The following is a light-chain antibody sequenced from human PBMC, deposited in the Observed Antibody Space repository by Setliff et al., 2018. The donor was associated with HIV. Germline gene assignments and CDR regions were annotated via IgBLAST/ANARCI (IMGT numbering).Light chain of an antibody. V-gene: IGLV2-11*01. Sequence: QSVLAQPRSVSGSPGQSVTISCTGTSSDVGGYNYVSWYQQHPGKAPKLMIYDVSKRPSGAPDRFPGSKSGNTASLTISGLQAEDEADYYCCSYAGSYTYVFGTGTKVTVL. CDR1: SSDVGGYNY. CDR3: CSYAGSYTYV. J-gene: IGLJ1*01. CDR2: DVS.